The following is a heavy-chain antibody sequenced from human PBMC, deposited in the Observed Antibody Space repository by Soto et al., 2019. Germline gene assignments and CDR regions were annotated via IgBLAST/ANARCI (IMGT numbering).Heavy chain of an antibody. CDR2: IYDDGST. CDR1: GDSISSYF. Sequence: QLQESGPGLVKPSEPLSLTCSVSGDSISSYFKNWIRQPPGKGLEWIGCIYDDGSTKYNPSLESRVTILLDTSKNEFSLRLWSVTSADTAVYYCVSSRSAIYGDAFDVWGQGTMVTVSS. D-gene: IGHD2-2*01. V-gene: IGHV4-59*03. CDR3: VSSRSAIYGDAFDV. J-gene: IGHJ3*01.